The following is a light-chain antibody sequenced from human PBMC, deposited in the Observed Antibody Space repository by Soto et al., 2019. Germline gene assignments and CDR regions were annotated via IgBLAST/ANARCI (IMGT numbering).Light chain of an antibody. CDR2: SAS. CDR1: QSIGAW. J-gene: IGKJ4*01. V-gene: IGKV1-5*03. Sequence: DIQMTQSPPTLSASVGDSVTLTCRASQSIGAWLAWYRQKPGKATELLIYSASTLETGVPSRFSGSGSGTEFTLTVSSLQPDDFATYYCQQYENYPLTFGEGTK. CDR3: QQYENYPLT.